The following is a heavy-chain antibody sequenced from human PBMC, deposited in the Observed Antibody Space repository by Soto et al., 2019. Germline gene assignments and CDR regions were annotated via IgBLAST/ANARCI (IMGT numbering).Heavy chain of an antibody. CDR2: FDPEDGET. CDR3: ATTPRFDYGDSTRYYFDY. Sequence: ASVKVSCKVSGYTLTELSMHWVRQAPGKGLEWMGGFDPEDGETIYAQKFQGRVTMTEDTSTDTAYMELSSLRSEDTAVYYCATTPRFDYGDSTRYYFDYWCKGTLVTVSS. J-gene: IGHJ4*02. V-gene: IGHV1-24*01. CDR1: GYTLTELS. D-gene: IGHD4-17*01.